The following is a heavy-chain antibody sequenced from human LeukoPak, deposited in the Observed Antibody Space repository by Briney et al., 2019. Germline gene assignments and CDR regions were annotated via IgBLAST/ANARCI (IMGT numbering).Heavy chain of an antibody. D-gene: IGHD6-13*01. J-gene: IGHJ4*02. CDR1: GGTFSSYA. CDR3: ARDIIAAAGDVYFDY. V-gene: IGHV1-69*05. CDR2: IIPIFGTA. Sequence: GSSVKVSCTASGGTFSSYAISWVRQAPGQGLEWMGRIIPIFGTANYAQKFQGRVTITTDESTSTAYMELSSLRSEDTAVYYCARDIIAAAGDVYFDYWGQGTLVTVSS.